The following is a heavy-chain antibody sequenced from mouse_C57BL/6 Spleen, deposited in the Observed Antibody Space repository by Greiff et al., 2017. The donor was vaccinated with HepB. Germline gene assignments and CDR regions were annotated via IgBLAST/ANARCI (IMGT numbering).Heavy chain of an antibody. Sequence: VQLQQSGPELVKPGASVKISCKASGYTFTDYYMNWVKQSHGKSLEWIGDINPNNGGTSYNQKFKGKATLTVDKSSSTAYMELRSLTSEDSAVYYCARARYYGNPLDYWGQGTTLTVSS. CDR1: GYTFTDYY. D-gene: IGHD2-1*01. J-gene: IGHJ2*01. V-gene: IGHV1-26*01. CDR2: INPNNGGT. CDR3: ARARYYGNPLDY.